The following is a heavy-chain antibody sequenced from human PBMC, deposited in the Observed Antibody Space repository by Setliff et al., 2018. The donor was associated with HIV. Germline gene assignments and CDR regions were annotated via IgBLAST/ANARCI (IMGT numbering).Heavy chain of an antibody. J-gene: IGHJ3*02. CDR2: IYTSGSS. CDR3: ARSKTLYAFCGGYYTHGAFEI. Sequence: SETLSLTCTVSGGSINSYYWGWIRQPAGKGLEWIGSIYTSGSSNYNPSLKSRVTMSVDTSKNQFYLMLTSVTAADTAVYYCARSKTLYAFCGGYYTHGAFEIWGLGTMVTVSS. V-gene: IGHV4-4*07. CDR1: GGSINSYY. D-gene: IGHD3-3*01.